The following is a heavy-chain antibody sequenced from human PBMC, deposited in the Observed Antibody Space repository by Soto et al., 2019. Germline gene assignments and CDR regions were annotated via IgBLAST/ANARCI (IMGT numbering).Heavy chain of an antibody. CDR1: GGSISSYY. CDR3: ASSQGGYCRGGSCYWFDY. Sequence: QVQLQESGPGLVKPSETLSLTCTVSGGSISSYYWSWIRQPPGKGLEWIGYIYYSGSTNYNPSLKSRVNISVDTSKNQSSLKLSSVSAADTAVYFCASSQGGYCRGGSCYWFDYWGQGNLVTVSS. D-gene: IGHD2-15*01. CDR2: IYYSGST. V-gene: IGHV4-59*08. J-gene: IGHJ4*02.